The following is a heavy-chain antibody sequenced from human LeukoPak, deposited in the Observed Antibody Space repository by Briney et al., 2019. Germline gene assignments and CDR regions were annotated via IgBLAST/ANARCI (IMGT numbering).Heavy chain of an antibody. V-gene: IGHV3-48*01. CDR1: GFTFSSYS. Sequence: GGSLRLSCAASGFTFSSYSMNWVRQAPGKGLEWVSYISSSSSTIYYADSVKGRFTISRDNAKNSLYLQMNSLRAEDTAVYYCARDPYSGAYGNTYYYYMDVWGKGTTVTISS. J-gene: IGHJ6*03. CDR3: ARDPYSGAYGNTYYYYMDV. CDR2: ISSSSSTI. D-gene: IGHD1-26*01.